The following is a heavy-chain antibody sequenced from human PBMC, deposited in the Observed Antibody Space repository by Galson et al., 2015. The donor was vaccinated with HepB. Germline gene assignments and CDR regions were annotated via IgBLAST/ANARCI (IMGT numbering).Heavy chain of an antibody. CDR3: ARYARSGSFFFDY. CDR1: GDSVSSHSAA. J-gene: IGHJ4*02. Sequence: CAISGDSVSSHSAAWNWIRQSPSRGLEWLGRTYYRSKWYNDYAVSVKSRITIKPDTSKNQFSLQVNSVTPEDTAVYYCARYARSGSFFFDYWGQGTLVTVSS. D-gene: IGHD1-26*01. CDR2: TYYRSKWYN. V-gene: IGHV6-1*01.